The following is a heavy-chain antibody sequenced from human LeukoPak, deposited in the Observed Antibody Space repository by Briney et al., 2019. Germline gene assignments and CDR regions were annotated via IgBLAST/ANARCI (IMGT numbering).Heavy chain of an antibody. J-gene: IGHJ6*02. D-gene: IGHD6-19*01. Sequence: PSETLSCTGTGSNVTIGDFSWGRIGPSPGLGLVWCGYIYYSGTTNYNPSLKSRVTMSVDTSKNQFSLNLNSVTAADTAVYYCARSSSGWSLGSFDVWGRGTTVTVSS. CDR3: ARSSSGWSLGSFDV. V-gene: IGHV4-59*01. CDR1: NVTIGDFS. CDR2: IYYSGTT.